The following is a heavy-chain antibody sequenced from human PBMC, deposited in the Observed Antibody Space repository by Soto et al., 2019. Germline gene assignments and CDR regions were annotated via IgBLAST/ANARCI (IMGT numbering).Heavy chain of an antibody. J-gene: IGHJ4*02. D-gene: IGHD1-26*01. CDR3: AKNQWELLH. CDR1: GFTFSNYG. CDR2: ITASSGAT. Sequence: GGSLRLSCGASGFTFSNYGMSWVRQAPGKGLEWVSSITASSGATYYPDSVKGRFTISRDSSQNTLYLQMNSLRVDDTAIYFCAKNQWELLHWGQGTLVTVSS. V-gene: IGHV3-23*01.